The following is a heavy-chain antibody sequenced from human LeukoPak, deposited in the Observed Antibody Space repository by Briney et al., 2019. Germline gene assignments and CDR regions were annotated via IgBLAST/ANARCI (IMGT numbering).Heavy chain of an antibody. CDR3: ARAVRDRKYGYAFDI. CDR1: GGSVSSYY. J-gene: IGHJ3*02. D-gene: IGHD4-17*01. CDR2: IYYTGST. Sequence: SETLSPTCTVSGGSVSSYYWSWIRQPPGKGLEWIGYIYYTGSTNYNPSLKSRVTISVDTSKNQFSLKLSSVSAADTAVYYCARAVRDRKYGYAFDIWGQGTMVTVSS. V-gene: IGHV4-59*02.